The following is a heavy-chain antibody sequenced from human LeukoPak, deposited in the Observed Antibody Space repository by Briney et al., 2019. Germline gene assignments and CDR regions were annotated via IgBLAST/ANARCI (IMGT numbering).Heavy chain of an antibody. CDR3: VREGEGPLSKDFDY. CDR2: IGPHSTFT. CDR1: GFTFTDHY. V-gene: IGHV1-2*02. Sequence: ASVKVSFKASGFTFTDHYIHWVGQGPGQGREWMGYIGPHSTFTSSPQEFQGRVTMTRDASMSTAYMELTRPTSDDTAVYYCVREGEGPLSKDFDYWGQGTLVTVSS. D-gene: IGHD2/OR15-2a*01. J-gene: IGHJ4*02.